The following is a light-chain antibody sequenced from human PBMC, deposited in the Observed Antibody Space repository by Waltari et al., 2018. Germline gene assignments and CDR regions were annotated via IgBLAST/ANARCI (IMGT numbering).Light chain of an antibody. CDR3: ATWDNSLTAVV. J-gene: IGLJ2*01. Sequence: QSVLTHPHSVSAAPRQNVPISCSGSSSNIAHCSVYFYHQLPGATPKLLIYDNYKRPSGIPDRFSASKSGTSATLDITGLQIGDEADYYCATWDNSLTAVVFGGGTKLTVL. CDR2: DNY. CDR1: SSNIAHCS. V-gene: IGLV1-51*01.